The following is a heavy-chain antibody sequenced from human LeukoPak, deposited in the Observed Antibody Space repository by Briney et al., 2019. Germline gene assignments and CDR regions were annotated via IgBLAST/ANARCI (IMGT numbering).Heavy chain of an antibody. Sequence: PGRSLRLSCAASGFTFDDYAMHWVRQAPGKGLEWVSGINWNSGSIGYADSVKGRFTISRDNAKNSLYLQMNSLRAEDTALYYCAKDRGSGSYYYYYYGMDVWGQGTTVTVSS. CDR2: INWNSGSI. V-gene: IGHV3-9*01. CDR3: AKDRGSGSYYYYYYGMDV. D-gene: IGHD1-26*01. CDR1: GFTFDDYA. J-gene: IGHJ6*02.